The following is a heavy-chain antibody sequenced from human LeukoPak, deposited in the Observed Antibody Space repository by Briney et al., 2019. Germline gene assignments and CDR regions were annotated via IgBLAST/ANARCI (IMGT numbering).Heavy chain of an antibody. Sequence: ASETLSLTCTVSGYSISSGYYWGWIRQPPGKGLEGIGSIYHSGSTYYNPSLKSRVTISVDTSKNQFSLKLSSVTAADTAVYYCARDLCSSTSCYTGYFDYWGQGTLVTVSS. CDR1: GYSISSGYY. D-gene: IGHD2-2*02. V-gene: IGHV4-38-2*02. CDR2: IYHSGST. J-gene: IGHJ4*02. CDR3: ARDLCSSTSCYTGYFDY.